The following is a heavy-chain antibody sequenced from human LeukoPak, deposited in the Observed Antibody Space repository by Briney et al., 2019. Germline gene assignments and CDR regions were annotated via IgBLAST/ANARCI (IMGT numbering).Heavy chain of an antibody. V-gene: IGHV4-39*01. CDR3: ARHDCDSSRCSVNWFDP. Sequence: WETLSLTCTVSGVSMSSSPYYWGWIRQPPGKGLEWIGTIYDSGNTNYNPSLRSRLTISVDTSRNQFSLKLSSVTAADTAVYYCARHDCDSSRCSVNWFDPWGQGTLVTVSS. CDR2: IYDSGNT. D-gene: IGHD2/OR15-2a*01. CDR1: GVSMSSSPYY. J-gene: IGHJ5*02.